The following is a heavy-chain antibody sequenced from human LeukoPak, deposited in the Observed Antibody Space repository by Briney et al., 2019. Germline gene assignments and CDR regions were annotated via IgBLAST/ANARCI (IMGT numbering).Heavy chain of an antibody. CDR3: ARAWYYYDSSGYYPFDY. D-gene: IGHD3-22*01. J-gene: IGHJ4*02. V-gene: IGHV4-34*01. CDR2: INHSGNT. Sequence: KPSETLSLTCAVYGGSFSGYYWSWIRQPPGKGLEWIGEINHSGNTNYNPSLKSRVTISVDTSKNQFSLKLSSVTAADTAVYYCARAWYYYDSSGYYPFDYWGQGTLVTVSS. CDR1: GGSFSGYY.